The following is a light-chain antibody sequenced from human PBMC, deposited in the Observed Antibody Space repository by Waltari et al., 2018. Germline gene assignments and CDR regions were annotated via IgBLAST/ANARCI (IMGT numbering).Light chain of an antibody. CDR1: QSLLYGSDNDNS. V-gene: IGKV4-1*01. CDR3: QQYYATPRT. J-gene: IGKJ1*01. CDR2: WAS. Sequence: DLVMTQSPDSLAVSLGERATINCTSSQSLLYGSDNDNSFAWYQHKPGQPPKLLIYWASTRDSGVPARFSGSGSGTDFTLTISSLQAEDVAIYYCQQYYATPRTFGQGTKLEI.